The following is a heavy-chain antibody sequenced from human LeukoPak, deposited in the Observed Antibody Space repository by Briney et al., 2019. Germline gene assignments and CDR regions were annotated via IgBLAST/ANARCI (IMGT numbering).Heavy chain of an antibody. CDR2: IYYSGST. Sequence: SETLSLTCTVPGGSISSYYWSWIRQPPGKGLEWIGYIYYSGSTNYNPSLKSRVTIPVDTSKNQFSLRLSSVTAADTAVYYCARASRYNWNDDYFDYWGQGTLVTVSS. CDR3: ARASRYNWNDDYFDY. V-gene: IGHV4-59*01. D-gene: IGHD1-20*01. CDR1: GGSISSYY. J-gene: IGHJ4*02.